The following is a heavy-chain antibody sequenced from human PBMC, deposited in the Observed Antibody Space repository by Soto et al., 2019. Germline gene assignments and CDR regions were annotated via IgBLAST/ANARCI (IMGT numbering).Heavy chain of an antibody. CDR3: ARDWIAAAGSISNSQAFPLLDGMDV. CDR2: IYYSGNT. J-gene: IGHJ6*02. V-gene: IGHV4-31*03. Sequence: LSLTCTVSGGSIRSGGYYWSWVRQNPRRGLEWIGNIYYSGNTYYNPSLESRVTISLDKSKNQFSLKLTSVTVADTAVYYCARDWIAAAGSISNSQAFPLLDGMDVWGQGTTVTVSS. D-gene: IGHD6-13*01. CDR1: GGSIRSGGYY.